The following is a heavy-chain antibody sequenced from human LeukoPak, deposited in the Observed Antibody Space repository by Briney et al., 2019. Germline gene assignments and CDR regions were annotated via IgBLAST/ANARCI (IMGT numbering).Heavy chain of an antibody. J-gene: IGHJ4*02. CDR1: GFSFTTYS. CDR3: ARDGGWLQYIDY. Sequence: SGGSLRLSCAASGFSFTTYSMNWLRQAPGKGLEWVSSISSSNSFIYYADSVKGRFTISRDNAKNSLYLQMNSLRAEDTAVYYCARDGGWLQYIDYWGQGTLVTVSS. V-gene: IGHV3-21*01. CDR2: ISSSNSFI. D-gene: IGHD5-24*01.